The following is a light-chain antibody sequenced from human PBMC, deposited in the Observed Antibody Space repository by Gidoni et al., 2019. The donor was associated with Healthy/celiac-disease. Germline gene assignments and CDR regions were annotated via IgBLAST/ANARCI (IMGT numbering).Light chain of an antibody. CDR3: QSYDSSLSGRGV. CDR1: SSNTGAGYD. J-gene: IGLJ2*01. CDR2: GNS. V-gene: IGLV1-40*01. Sequence: QPVLPQPPSVSRAPGQRIPISCTGSSSNTGAGYDVHWYQQLPGTAPKLLIYGNSNRPSGVPDRFSGSKSGTSASLAITGLQAEDEADYYCQSYDSSLSGRGVFGGGTKLTVL.